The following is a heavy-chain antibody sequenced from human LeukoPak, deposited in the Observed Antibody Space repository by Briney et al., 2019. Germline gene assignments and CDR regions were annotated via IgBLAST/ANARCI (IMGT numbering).Heavy chain of an antibody. V-gene: IGHV3-23*01. Sequence: GGSLGLSCAASGFTFVSYAMTRVLQAPGKGLEWVSAINGGGDTTYYADSVKGRFIISRDKSKNTMYLQMNSLRAEDTALYYCAKALDTYGYMRFDFWGQGTLVTVSS. CDR2: INGGGDTT. D-gene: IGHD5-18*01. J-gene: IGHJ4*02. CDR3: AKALDTYGYMRFDF. CDR1: GFTFVSYA.